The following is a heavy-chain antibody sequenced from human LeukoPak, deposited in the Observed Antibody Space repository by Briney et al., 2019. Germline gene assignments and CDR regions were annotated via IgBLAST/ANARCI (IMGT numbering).Heavy chain of an antibody. D-gene: IGHD6-13*01. CDR1: GFTFSSYE. CDR3: ARVRSAAAGPLDY. V-gene: IGHV3-23*01. CDR2: ISGSGGST. J-gene: IGHJ4*02. Sequence: GGSLRLSCAASGFTFSSYEMNWVRQAPGKGLEWVSAISGSGGSTYYADSVKGRFTISRDNSKNTLYLQMNRLRADDTAVYHCARVRSAAAGPLDYWGQGTLVTVSS.